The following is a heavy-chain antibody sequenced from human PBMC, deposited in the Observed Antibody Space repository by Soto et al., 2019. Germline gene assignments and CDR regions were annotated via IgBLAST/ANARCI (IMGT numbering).Heavy chain of an antibody. CDR2: MSGDGKTI. Sequence: GGSLRLSCAASGFTFSNYFMHWVRQVPGEGLVWVSRMSGDGKTISYADSVKGRFTISRDNAKNTLYLQMNSLRVEDTAVYYCARTYVPGIAGFDTWGQGTLVTVSS. V-gene: IGHV3-74*01. CDR3: ARTYVPGIAGFDT. J-gene: IGHJ5*02. D-gene: IGHD1-1*01. CDR1: GFTFSNYF.